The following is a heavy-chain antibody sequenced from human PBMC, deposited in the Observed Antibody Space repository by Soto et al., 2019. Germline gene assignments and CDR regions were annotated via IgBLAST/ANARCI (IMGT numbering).Heavy chain of an antibody. D-gene: IGHD6-13*01. Sequence: SETLSLTCTVSGGSISSSSYYWGWIRQPPGKGLEWIGSIYYSGSTYYNPSLKSRVTISVDTSKNQFSLKLSSVAAADTAVYYCARNYRAPRRIAAEGAGWFDPRGQGTLVTVSS. CDR2: IYYSGST. CDR1: GGSISSSSYY. J-gene: IGHJ5*02. CDR3: ARNYRAPRRIAAEGAGWFDP. V-gene: IGHV4-39*01.